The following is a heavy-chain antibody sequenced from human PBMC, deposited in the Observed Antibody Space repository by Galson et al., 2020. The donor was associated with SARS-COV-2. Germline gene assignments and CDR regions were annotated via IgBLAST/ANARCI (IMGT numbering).Heavy chain of an antibody. CDR2: KSYDGSNK. J-gene: IGHJ4*02. CDR1: GFTLSNYA. Sequence: GESLKTPRAASGFTLSNYAMHWVRPAPGKGPEWVAVKSYDGSNKYYADPVKGRFTISRDNSKNTLYLQMNSLRAEDTAVYYCARPGSGSDLLEFEYWGQGTLVTVSS. D-gene: IGHD1-26*01. V-gene: IGHV3-30-3*01. CDR3: ARPGSGSDLLEFEY.